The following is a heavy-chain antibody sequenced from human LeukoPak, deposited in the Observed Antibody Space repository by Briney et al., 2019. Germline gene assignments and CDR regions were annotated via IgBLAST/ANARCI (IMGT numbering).Heavy chain of an antibody. D-gene: IGHD3-22*01. Sequence: GGSLRLSCAASGFTFSSYSMNWVRQAPGKGLEWVSSISSSSSTIYYADSVKGRFTISRDNAKNSLYLQMNSLRAEDTAVYYCARGAYYYEDWGQGTLVTVSS. CDR3: ARGAYYYED. CDR2: ISSSSSTI. V-gene: IGHV3-48*01. CDR1: GFTFSSYS. J-gene: IGHJ4*02.